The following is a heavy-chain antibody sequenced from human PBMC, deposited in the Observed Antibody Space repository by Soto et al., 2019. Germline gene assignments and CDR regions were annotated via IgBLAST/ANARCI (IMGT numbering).Heavy chain of an antibody. CDR2: IKSKTDGGTT. D-gene: IGHD3-9*01. CDR1: GVTFSNAW. J-gene: IGHJ4*02. CDR3: TTDSLTYYDILTGYSTTDY. V-gene: IGHV3-15*01. Sequence: GGSLRLSCAASGVTFSNAWMSWVRQAPGKGLEWVGRIKSKTDGGTTDYAAPVKGRFTISRDDSKNTLYLQMNSLKTEDTAVYYCTTDSLTYYDILTGYSTTDYWGQGTLVTVSS.